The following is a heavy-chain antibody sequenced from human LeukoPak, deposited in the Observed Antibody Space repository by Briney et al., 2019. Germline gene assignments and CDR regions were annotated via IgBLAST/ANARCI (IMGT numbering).Heavy chain of an antibody. D-gene: IGHD1-26*01. CDR3: AKDGGTYSADY. Sequence: ASVKASCKASGYTFTTYKMHWVRQAPGQGFEWMGILNPSGSGTRNAQKFQGRVTMTRDTSTSTVYMELSSLRSEDTAVYYCAKDGGTYSADYWGQGTLVTVSS. V-gene: IGHV1-46*01. CDR2: LNPSGSGT. CDR1: GYTFTTYK. J-gene: IGHJ4*02.